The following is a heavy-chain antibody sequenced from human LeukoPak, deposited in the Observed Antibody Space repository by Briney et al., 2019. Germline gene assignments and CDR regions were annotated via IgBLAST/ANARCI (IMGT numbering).Heavy chain of an antibody. CDR2: ISYDGSNK. D-gene: IGHD3-22*01. J-gene: IGHJ2*01. V-gene: IGHV3-30*03. CDR3: VRGEYYYDSSGRGFDL. CDR1: GFTFSSYG. Sequence: GGSLRLSCAASGFTFSSYGMRWVRQAPGKGLEWVALISYDGSNKYYADSVKGRFTISRDNSKNTLYLQMNSLRAEDTAVYYCVRGEYYYDSSGRGFDLWGRGTLVTVSS.